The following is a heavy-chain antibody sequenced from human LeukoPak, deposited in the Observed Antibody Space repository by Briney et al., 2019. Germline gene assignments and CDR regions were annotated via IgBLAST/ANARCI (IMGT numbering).Heavy chain of an antibody. J-gene: IGHJ4*02. CDR1: GYTFTGYY. CDR2: INPNSGGK. CDR3: ASILSGSYSDY. V-gene: IGHV1-2*02. Sequence: VASVKVSCKASGYTFTGYYMHWVRQAPGQGLEWMGWINPNSGGKNYAQKFQGRVTMTRDTSISTAYMELSRLRSDDTAVYYCASILSGSYSDYWGQGTLVTVSS. D-gene: IGHD1-26*01.